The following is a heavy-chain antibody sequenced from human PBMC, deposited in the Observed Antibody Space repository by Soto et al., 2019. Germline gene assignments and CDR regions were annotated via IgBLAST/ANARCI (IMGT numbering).Heavy chain of an antibody. Sequence: GSLRLSCAASGFTFSSYAMHWVRQAPGKGLEWVAVISYDGSNKYYADSVKGRFTISRDNSKNTLYLQMNSLRAEDTAAYYCATQRVDTAILPYYWGQGTLVTVSS. J-gene: IGHJ4*02. CDR1: GFTFSSYA. V-gene: IGHV3-30-3*01. CDR2: ISYDGSNK. D-gene: IGHD5-18*01. CDR3: ATQRVDTAILPYY.